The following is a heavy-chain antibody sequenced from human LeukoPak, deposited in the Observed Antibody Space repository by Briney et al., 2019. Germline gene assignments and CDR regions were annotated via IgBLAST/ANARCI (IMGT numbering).Heavy chain of an antibody. J-gene: IGHJ5*02. V-gene: IGHV3-7*03. D-gene: IGHD3-9*01. CDR3: AKDPTSVGGRHDWLLDS. Sequence: GGSLRLSCAASGFTFGDTWMNWVRQVPGQGLEWVANIKQDGSEKFYVASVKGRFTISRDNGKSSLYLQMNYLRAEDTAVYYCAKDPTSVGGRHDWLLDSWGQGTLVTVSS. CDR2: IKQDGSEK. CDR1: GFTFGDTW.